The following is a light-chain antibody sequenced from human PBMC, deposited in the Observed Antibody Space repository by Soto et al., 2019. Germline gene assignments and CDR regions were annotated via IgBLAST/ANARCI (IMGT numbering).Light chain of an antibody. CDR1: QSISSY. CDR3: QQSYSTPQVT. Sequence: DIKMTQSPSSLSASVGDRVTINCRASQSISSYLNWYQQKPGKAPKLMIYAASSLQSGVPSRFSGSGSGTDFTLTISSLQPEDFSTYYCQQSYSTPQVTFGQGTRLEIK. V-gene: IGKV1-39*01. CDR2: AAS. J-gene: IGKJ5*01.